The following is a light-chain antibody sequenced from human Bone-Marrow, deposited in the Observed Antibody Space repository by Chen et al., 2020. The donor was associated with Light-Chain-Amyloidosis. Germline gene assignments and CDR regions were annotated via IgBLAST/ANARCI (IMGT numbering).Light chain of an antibody. V-gene: IGKV4-1*01. Sequence: DIVMTQSPDSLAVSLGERATINCKSRQSVLYSSNNKNYLAWYQQKPGQPPKLLISWASTRESGVPDRFSGSGSETDFTLTISRLQAEDVAVYYCQQYYATLPSFGGGTKVEIK. J-gene: IGKJ4*01. CDR1: QSVLYSSNNKNY. CDR3: QQYYATLPS. CDR2: WAS.